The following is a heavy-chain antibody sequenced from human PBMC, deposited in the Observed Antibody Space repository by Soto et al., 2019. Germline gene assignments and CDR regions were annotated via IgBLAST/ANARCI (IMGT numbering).Heavy chain of an antibody. J-gene: IGHJ4*02. V-gene: IGHV3-48*02. D-gene: IGHD2-21*02. Sequence: VQLVESGGGLVYPGGSLRLSCVGSRFSFSDYSMNWVRQAPGKGLQWVSYISSSSDSIHYAESVKGRFTVSRDNAKNALFLQMNSLRDDDTAIYYCARLPKGTLVTAWGQGTLVTVSS. CDR3: ARLPKGTLVTA. CDR2: ISSSSDSI. CDR1: RFSFSDYS.